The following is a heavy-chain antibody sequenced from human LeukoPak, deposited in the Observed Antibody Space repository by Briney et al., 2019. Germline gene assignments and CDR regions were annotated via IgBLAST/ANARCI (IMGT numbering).Heavy chain of an antibody. J-gene: IGHJ4*02. CDR2: ISSTSSTV. D-gene: IGHD3-10*01. CDR1: GFTFSSYS. Sequence: PGGSLRLSCAVSGFTFSSYSMTWVRQAPGKGLEWVSYISSTSSTVYYADSVKGRFTISRDNVKNSLYLQMNSLRAEDTAVYYCARESAITMVRGVDYWGQGTLVTVSS. V-gene: IGHV3-48*01. CDR3: ARESAITMVRGVDY.